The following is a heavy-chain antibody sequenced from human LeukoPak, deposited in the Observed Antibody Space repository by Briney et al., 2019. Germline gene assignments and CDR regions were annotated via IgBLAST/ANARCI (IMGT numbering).Heavy chain of an antibody. J-gene: IGHJ4*02. CDR2: INHSGGT. CDR1: GGSFSGYY. CDR3: TRGRAAMAPL. D-gene: IGHD5-18*01. Sequence: PSETLSLTCAVYGGSFSGYYWSWIRQPPGKGLEWIGEINHSGGTNYNPSLKSRVTISVDTSKNQFSLNLSSVTAADTAVYYCTRGRAAMAPLWGQGTLVTVSS. V-gene: IGHV4-34*01.